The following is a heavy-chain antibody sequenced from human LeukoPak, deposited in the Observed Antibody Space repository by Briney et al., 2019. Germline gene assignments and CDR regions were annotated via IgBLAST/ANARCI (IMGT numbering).Heavy chain of an antibody. J-gene: IGHJ4*02. CDR1: GGSISSYY. V-gene: IGHV4-4*07. Sequence: KPSETLSLTCTVSGGSISSYYWSWIRQPPGKGLEWIGRMYTSGETNYNPTLKSRITISLDTSKNQFSLRLSSVTAADTAVYYCAAGSQSTALIKWGQGTLVTVSS. CDR3: AAGSQSTALIK. CDR2: MYTSGET. D-gene: IGHD5-18*01.